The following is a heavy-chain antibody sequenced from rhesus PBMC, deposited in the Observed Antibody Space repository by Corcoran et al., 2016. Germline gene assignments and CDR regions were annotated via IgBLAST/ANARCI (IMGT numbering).Heavy chain of an antibody. V-gene: IGHV4-122*02. Sequence: QVQLQESGPGLVKPSETLSLTCAVSGGSISSGYYYWSWIRQPPGKGREWIGYLTYSGNTNYNPSLKSRVTISRDTSKTQFSLKLSAVTAADTAVYYCARRDSYYILFDYWGQGVLVTVSS. CDR1: GGSISSGYYY. D-gene: IGHD4-23*01. CDR2: LTYSGNT. CDR3: ARRDSYYILFDY. J-gene: IGHJ4*01.